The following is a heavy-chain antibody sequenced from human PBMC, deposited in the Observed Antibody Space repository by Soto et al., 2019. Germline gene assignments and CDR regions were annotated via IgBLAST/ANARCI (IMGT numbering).Heavy chain of an antibody. Sequence: SXETLSLTCTVSGGSISSYYWSWIRQPPGKGLEWTGYIYYSGSTNYNPFLKSRVTMSVDTSKNQFSLKLSSATAADTAVYYCARSPAVAGTFGYWGQGTLVTVSS. CDR2: IYYSGST. CDR1: GGSISSYY. J-gene: IGHJ4*02. V-gene: IGHV4-59*01. CDR3: ARSPAVAGTFGY. D-gene: IGHD6-19*01.